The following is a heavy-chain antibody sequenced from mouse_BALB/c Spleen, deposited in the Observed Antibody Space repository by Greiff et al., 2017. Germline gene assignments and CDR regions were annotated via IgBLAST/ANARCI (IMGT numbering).Heavy chain of an antibody. CDR3: ARDGTYFDY. J-gene: IGHJ2*01. Sequence: QVQLKESGAELVRPGTSVKVSCKASGYAFTNYLIEWVKQRPGQGLEWIGVINPGSGGTNYNEKFKGKATLTADKSSSTAYMQLSSLTSDDSAVYFCARDGTYFDYWGQGTTLTVSS. CDR1: GYAFTNYL. D-gene: IGHD2-1*01. CDR2: INPGSGGT. V-gene: IGHV1-54*01.